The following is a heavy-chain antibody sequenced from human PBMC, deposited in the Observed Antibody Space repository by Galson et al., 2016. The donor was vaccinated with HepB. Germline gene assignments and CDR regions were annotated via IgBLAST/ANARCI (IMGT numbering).Heavy chain of an antibody. J-gene: IGHJ2*01. Sequence: SLRLSCAASGFTFSSYVMGWVRQAPGKGLEWVSVISGSGGSTYYADSVKGRFTISRDNSKNTMYLQMNSLRAEDTAVYYCAKDYSNYFWYFDFWGRGTLVTVSS. CDR3: AKDYSNYFWYFDF. V-gene: IGHV3-23*01. CDR1: GFTFSSYV. D-gene: IGHD4-11*01. CDR2: ISGSGGST.